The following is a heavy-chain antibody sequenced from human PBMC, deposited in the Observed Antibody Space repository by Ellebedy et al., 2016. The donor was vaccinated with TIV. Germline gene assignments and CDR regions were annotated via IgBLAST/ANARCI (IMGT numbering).Heavy chain of an antibody. CDR2: INQDGSKK. J-gene: IGHJ4*02. Sequence: GGSLRLSXAASGFTFSSSWMSWLRQAPGKGLEWVANINQDGSKKDYVESVKGRFIISRDNAKNSLYLQMNSLRAEDTAVYYCARELHYYDSSGYLASWGQGTLVTVSS. CDR3: ARELHYYDSSGYLAS. CDR1: GFTFSSSW. V-gene: IGHV3-7*01. D-gene: IGHD3-22*01.